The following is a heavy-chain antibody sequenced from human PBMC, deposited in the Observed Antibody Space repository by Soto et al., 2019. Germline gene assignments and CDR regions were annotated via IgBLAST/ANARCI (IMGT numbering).Heavy chain of an antibody. V-gene: IGHV3-7*03. J-gene: IGHJ4*02. D-gene: IGHD5-12*01. CDR2: IKQDGSEK. CDR3: ARPRATINQYYFDY. CDR1: GFTFSSYW. Sequence: EVQLVESGGGLVQPGGSLRLSCAASGFTFSSYWMSWVRQAPGKGLEWVANIKQDGSEKYYVDSVKGRFTISRDNAKNSLYLQMNSLRAEDTAVYYCARPRATINQYYFDYWGQGTLVTVSS.